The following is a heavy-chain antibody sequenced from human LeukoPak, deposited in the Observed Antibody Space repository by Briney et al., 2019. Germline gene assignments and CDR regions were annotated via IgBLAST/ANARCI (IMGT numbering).Heavy chain of an antibody. Sequence: SETLSLTCTVSGGSISSSSYYWGWIRQPPGKGLEWIGSIYYSGSTYYNPSLKSRVTISVDTSKNQFPLKLSSVTAADTAVYYCARGAGGYYDSSGYYSGVDYWGQGTLVTVSS. CDR2: IYYSGST. CDR1: GGSISSSSYY. V-gene: IGHV4-39*06. D-gene: IGHD3-22*01. J-gene: IGHJ4*02. CDR3: ARGAGGYYDSSGYYSGVDY.